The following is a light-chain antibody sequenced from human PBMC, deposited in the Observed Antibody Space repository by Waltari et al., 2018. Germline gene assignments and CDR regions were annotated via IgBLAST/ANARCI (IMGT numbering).Light chain of an antibody. CDR2: DYY. V-gene: IGLV3-21*02. CDR3: QVWDNSSDHVV. Sequence: SYALAQPPSVSVAPGPTAKITCGGDNIGNKGVHWYQQKPGQAPPLVIYDYYDRPAGIPERFSGSNSGNTATRTISRVEAGDEADYYCQVWDNSSDHVVFGGGTKLTVL. CDR1: NIGNKG. J-gene: IGLJ3*02.